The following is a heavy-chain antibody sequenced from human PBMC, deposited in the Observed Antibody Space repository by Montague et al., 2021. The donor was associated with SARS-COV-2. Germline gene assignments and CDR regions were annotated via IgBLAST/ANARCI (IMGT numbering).Heavy chain of an antibody. CDR1: GHSIWSSDW. CDR2: IYHSGST. J-gene: IGHJ4*02. Sequence: SETLSLTCSVSGHSIWSSDWWTWVRQPPGKGLEWIGEIYHSGSTTYNPSLKSRVTISVDKSKNQFSLTLTSLTAADTAVYYYARAQKTISGMLIPPYYFDCWGQGNLVTVSS. CDR3: ARAQKTISGMLIPPYYFDC. V-gene: IGHV4-4*02. D-gene: IGHD3-3*01.